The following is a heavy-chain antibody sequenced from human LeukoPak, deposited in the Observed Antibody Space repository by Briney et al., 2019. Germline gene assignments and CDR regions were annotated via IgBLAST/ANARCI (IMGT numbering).Heavy chain of an antibody. CDR3: ARGLVGATLYYYYGMDV. CDR1: GFTFTSYD. CDR2: MNPNNGNT. D-gene: IGHD1-26*01. V-gene: IGHV1-8*01. J-gene: IGHJ6*02. Sequence: ASVKVSCKASGFTFTSYDINWVRQASGQGLEWMGWMNPNNGNTGYAQKFQGRVTMTRNTSISTAYMELSSLRSGDTAVYYCARGLVGATLYYYYGMDVWGQGTTVTVSS.